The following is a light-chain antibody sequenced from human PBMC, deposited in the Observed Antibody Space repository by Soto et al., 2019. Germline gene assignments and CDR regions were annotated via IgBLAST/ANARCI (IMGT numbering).Light chain of an antibody. CDR3: TSYTSISLYV. CDR1: SSDVGGYNY. V-gene: IGLV2-14*01. Sequence: QSASVSGSPGQSITISCTGTSSDVGGYNYVSWYQQHPGKAPKLMIYEVSNRPSGVSNRFSGSKSGNTASLTISGLQAVDEADYYCTSYTSISLYVFGTGTKV. J-gene: IGLJ1*01. CDR2: EVS.